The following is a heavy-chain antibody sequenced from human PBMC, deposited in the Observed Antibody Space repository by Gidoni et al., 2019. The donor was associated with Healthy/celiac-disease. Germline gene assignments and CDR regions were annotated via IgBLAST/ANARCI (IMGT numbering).Heavy chain of an antibody. CDR1: GFTFSRYS. V-gene: IGHV3-21*01. CDR3: ARLYSSGYYDY. Sequence: EVQLVESGGGLVKPGGFLRLSCAAAGFTFSRYSMNWVRQAPGKGLEWVSSISSSSSYKYYADSLKGRFTISRDNAKNSLYLQMNSLRAEDTAVYYCARLYSSGYYDYWGQGTLVTVSS. J-gene: IGHJ4*02. CDR2: ISSSSSYK. D-gene: IGHD3-22*01.